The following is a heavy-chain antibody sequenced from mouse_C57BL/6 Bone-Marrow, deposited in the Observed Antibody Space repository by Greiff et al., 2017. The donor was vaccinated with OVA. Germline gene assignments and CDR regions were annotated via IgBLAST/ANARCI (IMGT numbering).Heavy chain of an antibody. D-gene: IGHD4-1*01. CDR1: GFSFTSYG. CDR3: ARTGTFAY. Sequence: QVQLQQSGPGLVQPSQSLSITCTVSGFSFTSYGVHWVRQSPGKGLEWLGVIGSGGSTDYNAAFISRLSISKDNSKSQVFFKMNSLQADDTAIYYCARTGTFAYWGQGTLVTVSA. V-gene: IGHV2-2*01. J-gene: IGHJ3*01. CDR2: IGSGGST.